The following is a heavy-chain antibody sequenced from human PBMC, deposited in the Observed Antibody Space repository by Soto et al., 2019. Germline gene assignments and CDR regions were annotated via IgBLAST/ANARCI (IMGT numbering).Heavy chain of an antibody. D-gene: IGHD3-3*01. CDR1: GFTFSSYA. CDR3: AKDPSVRFLEWLYFDY. Sequence: EVQLLESGGGLVQPGGSLRLSCAASGFTFSSYAMSWVRQAPGKGLEWVSAISGSGGRTYYADSVKGRFTISRDNSKNTLYLQMNSLRAEDTAVYYCAKDPSVRFLEWLYFDYWGQGTLVTVSS. CDR2: ISGSGGRT. V-gene: IGHV3-23*01. J-gene: IGHJ4*02.